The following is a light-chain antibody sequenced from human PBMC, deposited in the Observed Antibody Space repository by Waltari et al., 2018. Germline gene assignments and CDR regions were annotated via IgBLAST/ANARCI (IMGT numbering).Light chain of an antibody. CDR2: DAS. V-gene: IGKV1-33*01. CDR1: QDISNY. Sequence: DIQMTQSPSSLSASVGARVTITGQASQDISNYLNWYQQKPGKAPNLLNYDASNLETGVPSRFSGSGSGTDFTFTISSLQPEDIATYYCQQYDNLPLTFGPGTKVDIK. CDR3: QQYDNLPLT. J-gene: IGKJ3*01.